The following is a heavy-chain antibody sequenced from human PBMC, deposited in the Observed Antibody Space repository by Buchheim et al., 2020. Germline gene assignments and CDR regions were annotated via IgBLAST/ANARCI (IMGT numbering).Heavy chain of an antibody. J-gene: IGHJ5*02. CDR1: GGSISSINW. D-gene: IGHD4-17*01. V-gene: IGHV4-4*02. CDR3: AREYVMTTVTDFWFDP. Sequence: QVQLQESGPGLVKPSGTLSLTCAVSGGSISSINWSSWVRQPPGKGLEWIGEIYHSGSTNYNPSLTSRVTISVDKSNNQSFPKRSAVTAADTAVYYCAREYVMTTVTDFWFDPWGQGTL. CDR2: IYHSGST.